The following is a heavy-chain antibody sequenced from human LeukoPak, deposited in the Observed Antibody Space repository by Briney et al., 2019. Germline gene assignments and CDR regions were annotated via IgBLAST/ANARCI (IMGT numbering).Heavy chain of an antibody. J-gene: IGHJ4*02. Sequence: GGSLRLSYAASGFTFSSYGMHWVRQAPGKGLEWVAFIRYDGSNKYYADSVKGRFTISRDNSKNTLYPQMNSLRAEDTAVYYCATSHPLRFDYWGQGTLVTVSS. V-gene: IGHV3-30*02. CDR3: ATSHPLRFDY. D-gene: IGHD3-16*01. CDR1: GFTFSSYG. CDR2: IRYDGSNK.